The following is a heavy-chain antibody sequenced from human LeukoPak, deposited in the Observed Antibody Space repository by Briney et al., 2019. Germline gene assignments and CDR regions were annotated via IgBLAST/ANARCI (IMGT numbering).Heavy chain of an antibody. CDR3: ARSRDGYISDY. D-gene: IGHD5-24*01. Sequence: KPSETLSLTCTVSGGSISSSSYYWGWNRQPPGKGLEWIGSIYYSGSTYYNPSLKSRVTISVDTSKNQFSLKLSSVTAADTAVYYCARSRDGYISDYWGQGTLVTVSS. V-gene: IGHV4-39*07. CDR2: IYYSGST. CDR1: GGSISSSSYY. J-gene: IGHJ4*02.